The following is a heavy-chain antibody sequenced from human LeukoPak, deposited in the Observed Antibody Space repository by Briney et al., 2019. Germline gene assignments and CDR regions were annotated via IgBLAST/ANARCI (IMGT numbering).Heavy chain of an antibody. V-gene: IGHV1-2*02. CDR3: ARLPGGLGYCSSTSCYTDDY. CDR1: GYTFTGYY. Sequence: ASVKVSCKASGYTFTGYYMHWVRQAPGQGLEWMGWINLNSGGTNYAQKFQGRVTMTRDTSISTAYMELSRLRSDDTAVYYCARLPGGLGYCSSTSCYTDDYWGQGTLVTVSS. D-gene: IGHD2-2*02. J-gene: IGHJ4*02. CDR2: INLNSGGT.